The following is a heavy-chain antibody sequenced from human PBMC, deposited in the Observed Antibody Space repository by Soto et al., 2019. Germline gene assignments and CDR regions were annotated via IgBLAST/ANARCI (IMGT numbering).Heavy chain of an antibody. D-gene: IGHD6-13*01. V-gene: IGHV4-34*01. J-gene: IGHJ4*02. CDR1: GGSFSGYY. CDR3: VRGAGPGLDY. Sequence: QVQLQQWGAGLLKPSETLSLTCAVYGGSFSGYYWSWIRQPPGKGLEWIGEINHSGSTNYNPSLKSRVTISVDTSKNQFSLKLSSVTAADTAVYYCVRGAGPGLDYWGQGTLVTVSS. CDR2: INHSGST.